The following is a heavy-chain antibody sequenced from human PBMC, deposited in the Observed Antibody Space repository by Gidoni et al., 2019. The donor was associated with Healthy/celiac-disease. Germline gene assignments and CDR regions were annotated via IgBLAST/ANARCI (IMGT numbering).Heavy chain of an antibody. V-gene: IGHV4-34*01. Sequence: QVQLQQWGAGLLKPSETLSLTCAMSGPSFSGYYWSWIRQSPGRGLAWIAEITPTGSTNYKPSLRSRVTISVDASKNQFSLQLRSVTAADTAVYYCARGRYHDSSGFPYWGQGTLVTVSS. CDR2: ITPTGST. J-gene: IGHJ4*02. D-gene: IGHD3-22*01. CDR1: GPSFSGYY. CDR3: ARGRYHDSSGFPY.